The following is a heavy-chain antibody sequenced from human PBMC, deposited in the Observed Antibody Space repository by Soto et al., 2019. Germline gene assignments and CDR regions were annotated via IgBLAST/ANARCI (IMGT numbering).Heavy chain of an antibody. CDR3: AKDCYDSSGYRSPFDY. CDR1: GFTFSSYG. CDR2: ISYDGSNK. J-gene: IGHJ4*02. Sequence: PGGSLRLSCAASGFTFSSYGMHWVRQAPGKGLEWVAVISYDGSNKYYADSVKGRFTISRDNSKNTLYLQMNSLRAEDTAVYYCAKDCYDSSGYRSPFDYWGQGTLVTVS. V-gene: IGHV3-30*18. D-gene: IGHD3-22*01.